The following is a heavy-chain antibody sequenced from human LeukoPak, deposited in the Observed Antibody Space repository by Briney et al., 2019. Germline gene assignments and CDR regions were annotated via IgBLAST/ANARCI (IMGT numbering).Heavy chain of an antibody. CDR3: ARGGGLDV. CDR1: GFTFSSHW. CDR2: ISTDGSRP. D-gene: IGHD3-16*01. Sequence: PGGSLRLTCSASGFTFSSHWMHWVRQAPGKGLVWVSGISTDGSRPRYADSVNGRFTISRDNAKNSLYLQMSNLRAEDTAVYFCARGGGLDVWGQGATVTVSS. V-gene: IGHV3-74*01. J-gene: IGHJ6*02.